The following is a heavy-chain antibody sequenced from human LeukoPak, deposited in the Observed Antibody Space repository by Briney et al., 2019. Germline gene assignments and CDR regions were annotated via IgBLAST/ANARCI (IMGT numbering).Heavy chain of an antibody. CDR2: IIGNGGST. CDR1: GFTFSTYA. V-gene: IGHV3-64D*06. CDR3: VRRDTSGWYDY. D-gene: IGHD6-19*01. Sequence: GGSLRLSCSASGFTFSTYAMHWVRQAPGKGLECVSGIIGNGGSTYDADSVKGRITISRDNSKNTLYLQMSSLRAEDTAVYYCVRRDTSGWYDYWGQGTLVTVSS. J-gene: IGHJ4*02.